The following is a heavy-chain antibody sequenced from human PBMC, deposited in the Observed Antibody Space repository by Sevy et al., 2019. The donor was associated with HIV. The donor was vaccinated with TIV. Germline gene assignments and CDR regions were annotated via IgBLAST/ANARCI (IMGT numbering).Heavy chain of an antibody. J-gene: IGHJ4*02. Sequence: ASVKVSCKASGGTFSSYAISWVRQAPGQGLEWMGGIIPMFGTANYAQKFQGRVTITADESTSTAYMELSSLRSEDTAVYYCARASASIAAQHPVDYWGQGTLVTVSS. V-gene: IGHV1-69*13. CDR2: IIPMFGTA. CDR1: GGTFSSYA. D-gene: IGHD6-6*01. CDR3: ARASASIAAQHPVDY.